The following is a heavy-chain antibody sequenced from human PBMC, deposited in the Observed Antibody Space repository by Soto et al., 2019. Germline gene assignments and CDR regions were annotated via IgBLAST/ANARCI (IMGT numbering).Heavy chain of an antibody. CDR1: GASFNDNH. CDR3: ARGPRKVPMIRGIIGFFGP. V-gene: IGHV4-34*01. J-gene: IGHJ5*02. CDR2: INHAGAT. D-gene: IGHD3-10*01. Sequence: SEALSVTSNVSGASFNDNHWSWIRQSPGKGLDWIGDINHAGATYYNPSLKSRLVIAVDTYKSQFSLRLSCVTAADTDVYYCARGPRKVPMIRGIIGFFGPLCHGNLVNVYS.